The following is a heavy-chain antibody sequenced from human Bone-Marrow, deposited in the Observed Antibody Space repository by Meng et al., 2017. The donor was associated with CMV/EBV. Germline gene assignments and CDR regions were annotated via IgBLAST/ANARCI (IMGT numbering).Heavy chain of an antibody. CDR1: GGTFSSYT. V-gene: IGHV1-69*04. J-gene: IGHJ6*02. CDR2: IIPILGIA. D-gene: IGHD4-11*01. Sequence: SVKVSCKASGGTFSSYTISWVRQAPGQGLEWMGRIIPILGIANYAQKFQGRVTITADKSTSTAYMELSSLRSEDTAVYYCARDGGHDYRYYYYGMDVWGQGTTVTGSS. CDR3: ARDGGHDYRYYYYGMDV.